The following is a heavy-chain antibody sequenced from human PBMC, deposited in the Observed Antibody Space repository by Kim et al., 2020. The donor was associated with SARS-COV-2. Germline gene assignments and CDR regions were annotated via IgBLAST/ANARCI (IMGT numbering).Heavy chain of an antibody. CDR1: GGSISSGGYY. V-gene: IGHV4-31*03. CDR3: ASLTMVRGVMNGVDV. Sequence: SETLSLTCTVSGGSISSGGYYWSWIRQHPGKGLEWIGYIYYSGSTYYNPSLKSRVTISVDTSKNQFSLKLSSVTAADTAVYYCASLTMVRGVMNGVDVWGPGTTVTVSS. CDR2: IYYSGST. D-gene: IGHD3-10*01. J-gene: IGHJ6*02.